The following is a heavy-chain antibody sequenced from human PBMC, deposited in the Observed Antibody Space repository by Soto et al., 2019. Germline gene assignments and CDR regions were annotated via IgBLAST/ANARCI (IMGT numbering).Heavy chain of an antibody. D-gene: IGHD2-15*01. CDR1: GGPFSGYQ. V-gene: IGHV4-34*02. CDR3: ARRMVNWRVDP. J-gene: IGHJ5*02. Sequence: QVQLQQWGAGLLKPSETLSLTCAVYGGPFSGYQWSWIRQPPRKGLEWIGEINHGGSTHNNPSLKSRVTISIDTSQNQYALKLTSVTAADTAVYYCARRMVNWRVDPWGQGSLVTVSS. CDR2: INHGGST.